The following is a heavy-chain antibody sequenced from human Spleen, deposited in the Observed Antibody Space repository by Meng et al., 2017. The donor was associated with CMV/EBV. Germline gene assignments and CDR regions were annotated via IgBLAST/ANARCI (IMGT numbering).Heavy chain of an antibody. Sequence: SETLSLTCAVYGGSFSGFYWTWIRQPPGKGLEWIGEMNHSGSTNYNPSLKSRVTISVDTSKNQFSLKLSSVTAADTAVYYCARIWGRYYCYGMDVWGQGTTVTVSS. J-gene: IGHJ6*02. CDR2: MNHSGST. CDR3: ARIWGRYYCYGMDV. D-gene: IGHD3-16*01. CDR1: GGSFSGFY. V-gene: IGHV4-34*01.